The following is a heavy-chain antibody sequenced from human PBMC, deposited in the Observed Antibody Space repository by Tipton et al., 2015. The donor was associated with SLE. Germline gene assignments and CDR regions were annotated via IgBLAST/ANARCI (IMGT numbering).Heavy chain of an antibody. CDR2: IYYSGST. Sequence: LRLSRTVSGGSISSSSYYWGWIRQPPGKGLEWIGSIYYSGSTYYNPSLKSRVTISVDTSKNQFSLKLSPVPAADTAVYYWARQSGELLWFGELLYYFDYWGQGTLVTVSS. D-gene: IGHD3-10*01. V-gene: IGHV4-39*01. CDR1: GGSISSSSYY. CDR3: ARQSGELLWFGELLYYFDY. J-gene: IGHJ4*02.